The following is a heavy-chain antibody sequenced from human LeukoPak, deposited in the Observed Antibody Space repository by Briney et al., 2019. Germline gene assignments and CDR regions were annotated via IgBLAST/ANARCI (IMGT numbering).Heavy chain of an antibody. CDR2: MYYSGST. D-gene: IGHD6-6*01. Sequence: SETLSLTWAVAAGSISGSSSDWGWIRQPPGKGLEWIASMYYSGSTYYNPSLKSRVTISVDTSKNQISLRLSSVSAADTAVYLCAALSSSSIRFPVVYWGQGTLVTVSS. V-gene: IGHV4-39*01. CDR3: AALSSSSIRFPVVY. J-gene: IGHJ4*02. CDR1: AGSISGSSSD.